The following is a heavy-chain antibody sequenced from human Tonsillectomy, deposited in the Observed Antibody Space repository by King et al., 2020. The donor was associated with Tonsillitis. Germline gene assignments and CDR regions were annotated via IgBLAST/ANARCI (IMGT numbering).Heavy chain of an antibody. J-gene: IGHJ4*02. V-gene: IGHV4-61*02. CDR3: ARDQSIFGVANTLFDY. D-gene: IGHD3-3*01. CDR1: GGSIISVSYY. CDR2: IYTSGST. Sequence: VQLQESGPGLVKPSQTLSLTCTVSGGSIISVSYYWSWIRQPAGKGLEWIGRIYTSGSTHYNPSLKSRVTMSVDTSTNQSSLKRSPVTAADTAVYYCARDQSIFGVANTLFDYWGQGTLVTVSS.